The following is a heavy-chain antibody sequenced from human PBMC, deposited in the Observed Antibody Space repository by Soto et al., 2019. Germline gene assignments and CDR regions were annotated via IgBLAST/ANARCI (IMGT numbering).Heavy chain of an antibody. CDR2: IYYSGST. CDR1: GGSISSYY. Sequence: SETLSLTCTVSGGSISSYYLSWIRQPPGKGLEWIGYIYYSGSTNYNPSLKSRVTISVDTSKNQFSLKLSSVTAADTAVYYCARNPGRRWSGYFGYFDYWGQGTLVTVSS. CDR3: ARNPGRRWSGYFGYFDY. D-gene: IGHD3-3*01. J-gene: IGHJ4*02. V-gene: IGHV4-59*08.